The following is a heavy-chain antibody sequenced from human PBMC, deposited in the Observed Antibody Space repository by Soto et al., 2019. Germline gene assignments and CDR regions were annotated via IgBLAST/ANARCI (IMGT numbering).Heavy chain of an antibody. V-gene: IGHV3-66*01. CDR2: VYSGGST. Sequence: EVQLVESGGGLVQPGGSLRLSCAASGFTVTTNYKSWVRQPPGKGLEWVSVVYSGGSTYYADSVKGRFTVSRDNSKNTLYLQMNSLRAEDTAVYYCARDFSGKNDAFDIWGLGTVVTVSS. D-gene: IGHD3-10*01. CDR3: ARDFSGKNDAFDI. CDR1: GFTVTTNY. J-gene: IGHJ3*02.